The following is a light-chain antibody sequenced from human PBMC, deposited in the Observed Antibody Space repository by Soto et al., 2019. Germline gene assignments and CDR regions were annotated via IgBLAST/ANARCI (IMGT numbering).Light chain of an antibody. J-gene: IGKJ2*02. CDR3: PQYGGSPCT. V-gene: IGKV3-20*01. CDR1: QSVSSNY. CDR2: GAS. Sequence: SVLTHSPATLSLSPGERATLSCRASQSVSSNYLAWYQQKPGRAPRLLIYGASSRATGIPDRFSGSGSGTDFTLTISSLEPEDFAGYYCPQYGGSPCTSGQGTKPDIK.